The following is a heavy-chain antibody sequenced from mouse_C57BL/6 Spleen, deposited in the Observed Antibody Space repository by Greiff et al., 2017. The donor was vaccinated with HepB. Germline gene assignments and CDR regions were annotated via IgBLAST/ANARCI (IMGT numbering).Heavy chain of an antibody. CDR3: ARHEEPPYYDYGYAMDY. J-gene: IGHJ4*01. Sequence: QVQLQQSGAELVKPGASVKLSCKASGYTFTEYTIHWVKQRSGQGLEWIGWFYPGSGSIKYNEKFKDKATLTADKSSSTVYMELSRLTSEDSAVYFCARHEEPPYYDYGYAMDYWGQGTSVTVSS. CDR1: GYTFTEYT. D-gene: IGHD2-4*01. CDR2: FYPGSGSI. V-gene: IGHV1-62-2*01.